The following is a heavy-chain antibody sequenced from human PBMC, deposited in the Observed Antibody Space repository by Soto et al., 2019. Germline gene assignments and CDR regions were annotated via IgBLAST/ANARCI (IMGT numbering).Heavy chain of an antibody. D-gene: IGHD3-9*01. V-gene: IGHV3-23*01. J-gene: IGHJ4*02. CDR2: ISGSGGST. CDR3: AKEGAYYAILTGYSEYYFDY. CDR1: GFTFSSYA. Sequence: EVQLLESGGGLVQPGGSLRLSCAASGFTFSSYAMSWVRQAPGKGLEWVSAISGSGGSTYYADSVKGRFTISRDNSKNTLYLQMNSLRAEDTAVYYCAKEGAYYAILTGYSEYYFDYWGQGTLVTVSS.